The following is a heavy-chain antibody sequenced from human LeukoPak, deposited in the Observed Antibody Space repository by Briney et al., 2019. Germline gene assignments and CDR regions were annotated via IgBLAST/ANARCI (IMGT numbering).Heavy chain of an antibody. CDR2: IRSKAYGGTT. Sequence: PGGSLRLSCTASGFTFGDYAMSWFRQAPGKGLEWVGFIRSKAYGGTTEYAASVKGRFTISRDDSKSIAYLQMNSLKTEDTAVYYCTREPEGYYYDSSGYYLYAFDIWGQGTMVTVSS. CDR3: TREPEGYYYDSSGYYLYAFDI. V-gene: IGHV3-49*03. J-gene: IGHJ3*02. D-gene: IGHD3-22*01. CDR1: GFTFGDYA.